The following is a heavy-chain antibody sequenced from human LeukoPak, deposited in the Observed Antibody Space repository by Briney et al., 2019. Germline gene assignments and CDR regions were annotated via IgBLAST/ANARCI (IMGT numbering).Heavy chain of an antibody. Sequence: GGSLRLSCAASGFTFSSYSMNWVRQAPGKGLEWVSSISSSSSYIYYADSVKGRFTIPRDNAKNSLYLQMNGLRAEDTAVYYCARGLEPDNWFDPWGQGTLVTVSS. CDR1: GFTFSSYS. CDR3: ARGLEPDNWFDP. D-gene: IGHD1-1*01. J-gene: IGHJ5*02. V-gene: IGHV3-21*01. CDR2: ISSSSSYI.